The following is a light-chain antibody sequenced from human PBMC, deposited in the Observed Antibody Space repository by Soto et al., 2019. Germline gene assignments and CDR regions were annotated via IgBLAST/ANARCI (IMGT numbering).Light chain of an antibody. V-gene: IGKV3-20*01. Sequence: ENVLTQFPGTLSLSPGQRATLSCRASQSVNSVYIAWYQQKPGQAPRLLIFDSFKRATGVPDRFSGSGSGTEFSLTISRLQPDDFALYYCQHLRTYPFSFGQGTKLDIK. CDR1: QSVNSVY. CDR3: QHLRTYPFS. J-gene: IGKJ2*03. CDR2: DSF.